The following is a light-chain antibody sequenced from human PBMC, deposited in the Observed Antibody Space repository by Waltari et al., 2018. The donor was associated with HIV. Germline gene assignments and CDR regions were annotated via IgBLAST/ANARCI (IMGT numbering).Light chain of an antibody. CDR2: QDT. Sequence: SYELTQPPSVSASPGPTANISCSGDKLGENNVCWYRPKPGQSPVPVIYQDTKRPSGIPERFSGSNSGNTATLTISGTQAMDDADYYCQAWDSSNWVFGGGTKLTVL. CDR1: KLGENN. J-gene: IGLJ3*02. V-gene: IGLV3-1*01. CDR3: QAWDSSNWV.